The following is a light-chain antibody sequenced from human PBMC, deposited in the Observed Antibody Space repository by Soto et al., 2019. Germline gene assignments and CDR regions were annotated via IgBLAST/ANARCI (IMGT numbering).Light chain of an antibody. V-gene: IGLV4-69*01. Sequence: QLVLTQSPSASASLGASVTLTCTLSSGHSSYAIAWHQQQPEKGPRYLMKLNSDGSHSKGDGIPDRFSGSSSGADRYLTISSLQSEDEADYYCQTWVTGTHNYVFGTGTKLTVL. CDR3: QTWVTGTHNYV. CDR1: SGHSSYA. J-gene: IGLJ1*01. CDR2: LNSDGSH.